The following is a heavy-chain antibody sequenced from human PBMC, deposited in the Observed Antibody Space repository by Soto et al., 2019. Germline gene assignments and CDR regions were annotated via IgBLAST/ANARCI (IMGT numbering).Heavy chain of an antibody. J-gene: IGHJ5*02. CDR3: ARGLVSYCSSTSCYPNWFDP. V-gene: IGHV1-8*01. Sequence: QVQLVQSGAEVKKPGASVKVSCKASGYTFTSYDINWVRQATGQGLEWMGWMNPNSGNTGYAQKFQGRVTMTRTTSISTAYMELSSLRSEDTAVYYCARGLVSYCSSTSCYPNWFDPWGQGTLVTVSS. CDR2: MNPNSGNT. D-gene: IGHD2-2*01. CDR1: GYTFTSYD.